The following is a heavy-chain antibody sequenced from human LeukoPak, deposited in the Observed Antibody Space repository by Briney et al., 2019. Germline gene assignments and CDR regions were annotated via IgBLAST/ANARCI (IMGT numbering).Heavy chain of an antibody. CDR3: ARDNSVEDTAWWFDP. J-gene: IGHJ5*02. CDR1: GYTFTSYY. Sequence: ASVKVSCKASGYTFTSYYIHWVRQAPGQGLEWMGIINPSGGSTSYAQKFQGRVTMTRDMSTSTDYMELSSLRSEDTAVYYCARDNSVEDTAWWFDPWGQGTLVTVSS. V-gene: IGHV1-46*01. CDR2: INPSGGST. D-gene: IGHD4-23*01.